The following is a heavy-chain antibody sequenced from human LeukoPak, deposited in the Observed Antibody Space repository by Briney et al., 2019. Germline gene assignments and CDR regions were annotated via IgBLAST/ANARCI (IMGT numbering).Heavy chain of an antibody. CDR2: ISPGDSGI. CDR3: AAGGASAP. Sequence: GESLKISCKGSGYSFTNFWIGWVRQMPGKGLEWMGVISPGDSGIRYSPSFQGQVTILVDKSISTAYLQWSSLKASDSAMYYCAAGGASAPWGQGTLVTVSS. CDR1: GYSFTNFW. D-gene: IGHD3-16*01. J-gene: IGHJ5*02. V-gene: IGHV5-51*01.